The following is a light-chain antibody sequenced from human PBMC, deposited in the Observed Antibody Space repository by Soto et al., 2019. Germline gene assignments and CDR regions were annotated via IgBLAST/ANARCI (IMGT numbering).Light chain of an antibody. CDR2: WAS. Sequence: DIVMTQSPDSLAVSLGERVTINCKSSQSVLYSSNNRNYLAWFQQKPGQPPNLLIYWASTRESGVPDRFSGSGSCTDFTLTISGLQAEDVAVYYCQQYYNTPLTFGGGTKVEI. CDR1: QSVLYSSNNRNY. J-gene: IGKJ4*01. V-gene: IGKV4-1*01. CDR3: QQYYNTPLT.